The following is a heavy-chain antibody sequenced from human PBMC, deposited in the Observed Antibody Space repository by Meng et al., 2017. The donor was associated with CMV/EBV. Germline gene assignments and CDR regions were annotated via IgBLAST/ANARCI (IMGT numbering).Heavy chain of an antibody. CDR1: GFTFSDYY. CDR2: ISSSGSTI. D-gene: IGHD3-3*01. V-gene: IGHV3-11*01. CDR3: ARDRDFWSENGYGMDV. J-gene: IGHJ6*02. Sequence: GGSLRLSCAASGFTFSDYYMSWIRQAPGKGLEWVSYISSSGSTIYYADSVKGRFTISRDNAKNSLYLQRNSLRAEDTAVYYCARDRDFWSENGYGMDVWGQGTTVTVSS.